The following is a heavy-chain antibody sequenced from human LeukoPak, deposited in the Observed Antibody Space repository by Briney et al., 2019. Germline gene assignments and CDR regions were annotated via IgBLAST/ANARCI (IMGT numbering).Heavy chain of an antibody. V-gene: IGHV3-23*01. CDR1: GFTFSSYA. D-gene: IGHD3-9*01. CDR3: AKGEYFDWTFYGMDV. J-gene: IGHJ6*02. Sequence: GGSLRLSCAASGFTFSSYAMTWVRQAPGKGLEWVSTISGSVSTTFYADSVKGRFTISRDNSKNTLYLQMNSLRAEDTAVYYCAKGEYFDWTFYGMDVWGQGTTVTVSS. CDR2: ISGSVSTT.